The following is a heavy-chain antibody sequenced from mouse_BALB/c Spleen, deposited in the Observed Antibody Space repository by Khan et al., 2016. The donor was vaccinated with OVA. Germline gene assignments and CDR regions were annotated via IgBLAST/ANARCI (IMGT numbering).Heavy chain of an antibody. CDR2: IWSGGNT. J-gene: IGHJ3*01. CDR3: ASNSYMGDVTY. V-gene: IGHV2-2*01. D-gene: IGHD1-1*02. CDR1: GFSLTTYG. Sequence: VQLQESGPGLVQPSQSLSITCTVSGFSLTTYGVHWVRQSPGKGLEWLGLIWSGGNTDYNAAFISRLSITKDYSKSQAFSKMNSLQADDTAMYYCASNSYMGDVTYWGQGTLVTVSA.